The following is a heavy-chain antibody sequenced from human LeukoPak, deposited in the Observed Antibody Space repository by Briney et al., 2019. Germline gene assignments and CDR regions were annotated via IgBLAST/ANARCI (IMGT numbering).Heavy chain of an antibody. Sequence: GSLRLSCAASGFTFSSYWMHWVREAPGKGLVWVSRINSDGSSTSYADSVKGRFTISRDNAKNTLYLQMNSLRAEDTAVYYYARDRVNCAGDCREGYYYYYGMDVWGQGTTVTVSS. CDR3: ARDRVNCAGDCREGYYYYYGMDV. D-gene: IGHD2-21*02. CDR1: GFTFSSYW. J-gene: IGHJ6*02. V-gene: IGHV3-74*01. CDR2: INSDGSST.